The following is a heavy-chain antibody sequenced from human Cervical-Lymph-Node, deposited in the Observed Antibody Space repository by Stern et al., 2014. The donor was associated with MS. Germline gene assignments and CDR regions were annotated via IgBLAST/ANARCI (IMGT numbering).Heavy chain of an antibody. J-gene: IGHJ4*02. Sequence: VQLVQSGAEVKKPGASVTVSCKVSGYIFTMKGISWVRQAPGQGLEWMGWSSADNGKTNYAQKFQGRVTMTTNTSTTTAYMELRSLTSDDTAVYYCARRGSYSGDFDYWGQGTLVTVSS. CDR3: ARRGSYSGDFDY. V-gene: IGHV1-18*01. CDR2: SSADNGKT. CDR1: GYIFTMKG. D-gene: IGHD1-26*01.